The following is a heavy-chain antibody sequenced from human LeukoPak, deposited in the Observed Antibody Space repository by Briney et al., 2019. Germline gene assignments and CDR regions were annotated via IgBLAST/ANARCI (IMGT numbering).Heavy chain of an antibody. CDR1: GFTFSSCS. Sequence: GGSLRLSCAASGFTFSSCSMNWVRQAPGKGLEWVSYISTSSSTIYHADSVKGRFTISRDNAKNSLYLQMNSLRAEDTAVYYCARGSTYYDSSGQVPFDYWGQGTLVTVSS. V-gene: IGHV3-48*01. J-gene: IGHJ4*02. CDR2: ISTSSSTI. D-gene: IGHD3-22*01. CDR3: ARGSTYYDSSGQVPFDY.